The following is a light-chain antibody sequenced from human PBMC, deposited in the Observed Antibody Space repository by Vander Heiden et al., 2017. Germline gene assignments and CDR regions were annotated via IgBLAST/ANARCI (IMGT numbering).Light chain of an antibody. Sequence: DIQMTQSPSSQSASVGDRVTITCQASQDISNYLNWYQQKPGKAPKLLIYDASNLETGVPSRFSGSGSGTDFTFTISSLQPEDIATYYCQQYDNLPRTFGQGTKVEIK. J-gene: IGKJ1*01. V-gene: IGKV1-33*01. CDR3: QQYDNLPRT. CDR2: DAS. CDR1: QDISNY.